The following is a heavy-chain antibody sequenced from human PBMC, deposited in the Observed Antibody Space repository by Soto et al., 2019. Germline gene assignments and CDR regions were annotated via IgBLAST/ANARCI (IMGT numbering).Heavy chain of an antibody. CDR2: IYYSGST. CDR3: ARVGPAALYYGMDV. J-gene: IGHJ6*02. CDR1: GGSISSGGYY. Sequence: SETLSLTCTVSGGSISSGGYYWSWIRQHPGKGLEWIGYIYYSGSTYYNPSLKSRVTISVDTSKNQFSLKLSSVTAADTTVYYCARVGPAALYYGMDVWGQGTTVTVSS. D-gene: IGHD2-2*01. V-gene: IGHV4-31*03.